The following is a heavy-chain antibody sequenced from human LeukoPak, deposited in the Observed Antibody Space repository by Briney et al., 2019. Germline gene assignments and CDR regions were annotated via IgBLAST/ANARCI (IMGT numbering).Heavy chain of an antibody. CDR2: IKQDGSEK. Sequence: PGGSLRLSCAASGFTFSSYWMTWARQAPGKGLEWVANIKQDGSEKYVDSVKGRFTISRDNAKNSLYLQMNSLRAEDTAVYYCTRDTGCSGGSCYSFYDYWGQGTLVTVSS. V-gene: IGHV3-7*01. D-gene: IGHD2-15*01. CDR3: TRDTGCSGGSCYSFYDY. CDR1: GFTFSSYW. J-gene: IGHJ4*02.